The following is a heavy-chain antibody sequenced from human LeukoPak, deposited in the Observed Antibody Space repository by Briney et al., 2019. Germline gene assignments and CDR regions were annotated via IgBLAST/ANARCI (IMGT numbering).Heavy chain of an antibody. CDR1: GGSISSGSYY. Sequence: PSQTLSLTCTVSGGSISSGSYYWSWIRQPAGKGLEWIGRIYTSGSTNYNPSLKSRVTISVDTSKNQFSLKLSSVTAADTAVYYCARGYYYGSRSLDYWGQGTLVTLSS. CDR3: ARGYYYGSRSLDY. D-gene: IGHD3-10*01. CDR2: IYTSGST. V-gene: IGHV4-61*02. J-gene: IGHJ4*02.